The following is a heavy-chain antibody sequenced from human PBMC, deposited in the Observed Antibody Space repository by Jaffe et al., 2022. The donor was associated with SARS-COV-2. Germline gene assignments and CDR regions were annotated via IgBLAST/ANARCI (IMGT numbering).Heavy chain of an antibody. D-gene: IGHD6-13*01. J-gene: IGHJ4*02. CDR3: ARHVSSSLGFDY. CDR1: GGSISSSSYY. V-gene: IGHV4-39*01. Sequence: QLQLQESGPGLVKPSETLSLTCTVSGGSISSSSYYWGWIRQPPGKGLEWIGSIYYSGSTYYNPSLKSRVTISVDTSKNQFSLKLSSVTAADTAVYYCARHVSSSLGFDYWGQGTLVTVSS. CDR2: IYYSGST.